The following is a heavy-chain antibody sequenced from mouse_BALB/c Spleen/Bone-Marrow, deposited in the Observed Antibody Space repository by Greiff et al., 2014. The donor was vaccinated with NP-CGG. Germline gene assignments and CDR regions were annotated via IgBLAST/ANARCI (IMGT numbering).Heavy chain of an antibody. CDR2: ISYSGAT. CDR3: ARGSYYFDY. D-gene: IGHD3-1*01. CDR1: GYSITSDYA. Sequence: EVQLVESGPGLVKPSQSLSLTCTVTGYSITSDYACNWIRQFPGNKLEWMGYISYSGATTYNPSLKSRISITRDTSKNQFFLQLNSVTTEDTATYYCARGSYYFDYWGQGTTLTVSS. J-gene: IGHJ2*01. V-gene: IGHV3-2*02.